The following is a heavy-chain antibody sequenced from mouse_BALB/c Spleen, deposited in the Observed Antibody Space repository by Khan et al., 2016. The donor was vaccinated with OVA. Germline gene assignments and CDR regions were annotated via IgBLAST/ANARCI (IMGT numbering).Heavy chain of an antibody. CDR1: GFTFSSFV. Sequence: EVELVESGGDLVKTGGSLKLSCAASGFTFSSFVLSWVRQTPETGLEWVATISSAGTYTYSLDSVKGRFTISRDNAKNTLYLQMNSLRSEDTAMYYCANGNYGWFAYWGQGTLVTVSA. CDR3: ANGNYGWFAY. CDR2: ISSAGTYT. D-gene: IGHD1-1*02. V-gene: IGHV5-9-1*01. J-gene: IGHJ3*01.